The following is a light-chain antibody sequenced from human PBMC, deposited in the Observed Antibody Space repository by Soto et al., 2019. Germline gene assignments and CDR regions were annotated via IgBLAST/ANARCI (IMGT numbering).Light chain of an antibody. CDR2: ENN. CDR1: SSNIGSNY. V-gene: IGLV1-51*02. Sequence: QSVLTQPPSVSAAPGQKVTISCFGSSSNIGSNYVSWYQQLPGTAPKLLIYENNKRPSGIPDRFSGSKSGTSAALGITGLQTGDEADYYCGTWDNSLSGWAFGGGTKLTVL. J-gene: IGLJ3*02. CDR3: GTWDNSLSGWA.